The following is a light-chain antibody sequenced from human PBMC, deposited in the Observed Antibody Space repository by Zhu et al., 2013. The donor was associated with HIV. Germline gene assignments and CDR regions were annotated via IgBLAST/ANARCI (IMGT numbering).Light chain of an antibody. CDR1: QGIRND. CDR2: AAS. J-gene: IGKJ3*01. V-gene: IGKV1-6*01. CDR3: QQYDNVPXT. Sequence: AIQMTQSPSSLSASVGDRVTITCRASQGIRNDLGWYQQKPGKAPKLLIYAASSLQSGVPSRFSGSGSGTDFTFTISSLQPEDIATYYCQQYDNVPXTFGPGTKVDIK.